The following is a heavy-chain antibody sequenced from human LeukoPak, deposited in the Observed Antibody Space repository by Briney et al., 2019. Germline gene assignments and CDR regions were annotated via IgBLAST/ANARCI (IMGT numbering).Heavy chain of an antibody. CDR2: ISAYNGNT. CDR1: GYTFTSYG. V-gene: IGHV1-18*01. Sequence: ASVKVSCKASGYTFTSYGISWVRQAPGQGLEWMRWISAYNGNTNYAQKLQGRVTMTTDTSTSTAYMELRSLRSDDTAVYYCASSSRYYYDSSGYCFDYWGQGTLVTVSS. J-gene: IGHJ4*02. D-gene: IGHD3-22*01. CDR3: ASSSRYYYDSSGYCFDY.